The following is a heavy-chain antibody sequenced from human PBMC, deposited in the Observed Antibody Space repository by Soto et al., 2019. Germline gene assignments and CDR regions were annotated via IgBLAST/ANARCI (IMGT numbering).Heavy chain of an antibody. CDR1: GFTVSSKY. D-gene: IGHD6-19*01. V-gene: IGHV3-53*01. CDR2: IYGGGTT. CDR3: VQTTGWPAFDF. Sequence: EVQLVESGGGLIQPGGSLRLSCAASGFTVSSKYMTWVRQAPGKGLEWVSVIYGGGTTYYADSVKGRFTISRDNSKNTLYLQMNSLRAEDTAVYYCVQTTGWPAFDFWGQGTLVTVSS. J-gene: IGHJ4*02.